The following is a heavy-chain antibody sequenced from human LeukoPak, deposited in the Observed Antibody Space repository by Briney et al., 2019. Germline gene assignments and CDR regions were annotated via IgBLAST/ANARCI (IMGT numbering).Heavy chain of an antibody. CDR1: GFTFNSYA. V-gene: IGHV3-30-3*01. J-gene: IGHJ4*02. CDR3: ARGFSGSYIDY. D-gene: IGHD1-26*01. Sequence: GGSLRLSCAASGFTFNSYAMHWVRQAPGKGLEWVAVISYDGSNKYYADSVKGRFTISRDNSKNTLYLQMNSLRAEDTAVYYCARGFSGSYIDYWGQGTLVTVSS. CDR2: ISYDGSNK.